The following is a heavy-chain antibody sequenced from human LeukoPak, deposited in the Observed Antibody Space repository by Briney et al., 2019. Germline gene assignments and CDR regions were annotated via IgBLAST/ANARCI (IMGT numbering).Heavy chain of an antibody. D-gene: IGHD2-2*01. CDR3: ARGGMPAGWFDP. CDR2: INAGNGNT. Sequence: GASVKVSCKASGYTFTSYAMHWVRQAPGQRLDWMGWINAGNGNTKYSQKFQGRVTITRDTSASTAYMELSSLRSEDTAVYYCARGGMPAGWFDPWGQGTLVTVSS. CDR1: GYTFTSYA. V-gene: IGHV1-3*01. J-gene: IGHJ5*02.